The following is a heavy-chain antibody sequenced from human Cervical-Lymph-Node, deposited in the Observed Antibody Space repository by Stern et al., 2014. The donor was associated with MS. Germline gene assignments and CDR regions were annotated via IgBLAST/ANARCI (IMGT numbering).Heavy chain of an antibody. CDR1: GFSFRNYY. J-gene: IGHJ4*02. V-gene: IGHV3-11*01. CDR2: ISSSGDHI. D-gene: IGHD3-10*01. CDR3: VRADGSTDDY. Sequence: VQLVESGGGLVKPGGSLRLSCAASGFSFRNYYMSWIRQAPGKGLEWVSYISSSGDHIDYADSVNGRFTISRDNAKNSLYLQMNSLRADDTAIYYCVRADGSTDDYWGQGTLVTVSS.